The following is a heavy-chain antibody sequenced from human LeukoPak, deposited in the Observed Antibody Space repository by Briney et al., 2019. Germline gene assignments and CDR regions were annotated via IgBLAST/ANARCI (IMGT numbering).Heavy chain of an antibody. V-gene: IGHV4-30-4*08. D-gene: IGHD2-2*02. Sequence: SETLSLTCTVSGGSISSGDYYWSWIRQPPGKGLEWIGYIYYCGSTYYNPSRKSRVTISVDTSKNQFSLKLSSVTAADTAVYYCARVQYQLLYRWEGVYYFDYWGQGTLVTVSS. J-gene: IGHJ4*02. CDR3: ARVQYQLLYRWEGVYYFDY. CDR1: GGSISSGDYY. CDR2: IYYCGST.